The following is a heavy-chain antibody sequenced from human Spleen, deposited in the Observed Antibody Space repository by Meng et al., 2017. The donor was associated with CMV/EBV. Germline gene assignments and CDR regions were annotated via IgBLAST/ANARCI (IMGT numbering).Heavy chain of an antibody. D-gene: IGHD2-2*03. CDR1: GGTFSSYA. CDR2: IIPIFGTA. CDR3: AADVPGYCSSTSCPARDFDY. V-gene: IGHV1-69*05. Sequence: SVKVSCKASGGTFSSYAISWVRQAPGQGLEWMGGIIPIFGTANYAQKFQGRVTITTDESTSTAYMELSSLRSEDTAVYYCAADVPGYCSSTSCPARDFDYWGQGTLVTVS. J-gene: IGHJ4*02.